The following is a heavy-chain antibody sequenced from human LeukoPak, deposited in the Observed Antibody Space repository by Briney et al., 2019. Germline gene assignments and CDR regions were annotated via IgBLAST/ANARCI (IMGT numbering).Heavy chain of an antibody. CDR3: ARDSSGQGDY. J-gene: IGHJ4*02. Sequence: PGGSLRLSCAASGFTCSDHYRDWVRQAPAKGLEWVGRSKNKANNYITQYAAFVQGRFTISRDNSKNSLYLQINSLETEDTAVYYCARDSSGQGDYWGQGTLVTVSS. V-gene: IGHV3-72*01. CDR2: SKNKANNYIT. CDR1: GFTCSDHY. D-gene: IGHD3-22*01.